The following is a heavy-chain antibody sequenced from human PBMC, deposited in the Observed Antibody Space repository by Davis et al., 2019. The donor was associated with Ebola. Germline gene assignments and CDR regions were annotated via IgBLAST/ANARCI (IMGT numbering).Heavy chain of an antibody. V-gene: IGHV6-1*01. D-gene: IGHD5-18*01. CDR1: GDSVSSGG. J-gene: IGHJ6*02. CDR2: TYYTSKWHN. Sequence: HSQTLSLTCAIYGDSVSSGGWNWIRQSPSGGLEWLGRTYYTSKWHNDYGESVKSRMTINQDTSKNQFSLQPNSVTPEDTALYYCARGWLRGGMDVWGEGTTVTV. CDR3: ARGWLRGGMDV.